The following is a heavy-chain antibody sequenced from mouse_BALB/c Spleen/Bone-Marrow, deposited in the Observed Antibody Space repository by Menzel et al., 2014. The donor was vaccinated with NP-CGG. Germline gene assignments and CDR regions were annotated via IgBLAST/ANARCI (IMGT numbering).Heavy chain of an antibody. D-gene: IGHD2-1*01. CDR1: GFDFSRYW. CDR3: ALLGNYGYFDV. CDR2: INPDSSTI. J-gene: IGHJ1*01. V-gene: IGHV4-1*02. Sequence: DVKVEESGGGLVQPGGSLKLSCAASGFDFSRYWMSWVRQAPGKGLEWIGEINPDSSTINYTPSLKDKFIISRDNAKNTLYLQMSKVRSDDTALYYCALLGNYGYFDVWGAGTTVTVSS.